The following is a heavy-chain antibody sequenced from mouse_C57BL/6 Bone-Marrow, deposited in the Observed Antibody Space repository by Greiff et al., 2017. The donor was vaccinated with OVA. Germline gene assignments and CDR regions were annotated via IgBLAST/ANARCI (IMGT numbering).Heavy chain of an antibody. CDR2: INPSSGYT. J-gene: IGHJ4*01. CDR1: GYTFTSYT. V-gene: IGHV1-4*01. Sequence: VKLMESGAELARPGASVKMSCKASGYTFTSYTMHWVKQRPGQGLEWIGYINPSSGYTKYNQKFKDKATLTADKSSSTAYMQLSSLTSEDSAVYYCAREGSAMDYWGQGTSVTVSS. CDR3: AREGSAMDY.